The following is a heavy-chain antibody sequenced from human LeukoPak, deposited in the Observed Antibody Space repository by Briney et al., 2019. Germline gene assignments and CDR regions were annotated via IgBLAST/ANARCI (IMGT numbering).Heavy chain of an antibody. Sequence: GGSLRLSCAASGFTLNDYYMSWIRQAPGKGLEWISYISYSATIIEYADSVKGRFTISRDNAKNSLYLQMNSLRAEDTAVYYCARDPRRRPDYFDYWGQGTLVTVSS. D-gene: IGHD5-24*01. CDR3: ARDPRRRPDYFDY. CDR2: ISYSATII. V-gene: IGHV3-11*04. J-gene: IGHJ4*02. CDR1: GFTLNDYY.